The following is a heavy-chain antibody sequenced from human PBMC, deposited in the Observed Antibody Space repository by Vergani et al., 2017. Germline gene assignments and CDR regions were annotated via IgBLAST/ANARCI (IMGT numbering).Heavy chain of an antibody. CDR1: GFTFSSYW. D-gene: IGHD5-24*01. J-gene: IGHJ4*02. Sequence: EVQLVQSGGGLVQPGGSLRLSCAASGFTFSSYWMSWVRQAPGKGLEWVANIKQDGSEKYYVYSVKGRFTISRDNAKNSLYLQMNSLITEDTAVYYCARLFGVVGRWLQPLHGYYFDYWGQGTLVTVSS. CDR2: IKQDGSEK. V-gene: IGHV3-7*01. CDR3: ARLFGVVGRWLQPLHGYYFDY.